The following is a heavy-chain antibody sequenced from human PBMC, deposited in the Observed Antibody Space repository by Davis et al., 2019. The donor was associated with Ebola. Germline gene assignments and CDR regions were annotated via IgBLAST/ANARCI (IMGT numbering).Heavy chain of an antibody. D-gene: IGHD1-26*01. V-gene: IGHV3-9*01. J-gene: IGHJ4*02. CDR1: GFTFADYA. CDR3: AKRSQTGPFDY. CDR2: ISWNSGSI. Sequence: GGSLRLSCAASGFTFADYAMHWVRQAPGKGLEWVSGISWNSGSIGYADSVKGRFTISRDNAKNSLYLQMNSLRAEDTALYYCAKRSQTGPFDYWGQGTLVTVSS.